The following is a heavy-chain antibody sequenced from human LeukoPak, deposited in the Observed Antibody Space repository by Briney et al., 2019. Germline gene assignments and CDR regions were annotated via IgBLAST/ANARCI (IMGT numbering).Heavy chain of an antibody. CDR1: GYSISSGYY. D-gene: IGHD1-26*01. V-gene: IGHV4-38-2*02. Sequence: SETLSLTCTVSGYSISSGYYWGWIRQPPGKGLEWIGSIYHSGSTYYNPSLQSRVTISVDTSKNQFSLKLSSVTAADTAVYYCAREVGGSYSIDYWGQGTLVTVSS. CDR2: IYHSGST. CDR3: AREVGGSYSIDY. J-gene: IGHJ4*02.